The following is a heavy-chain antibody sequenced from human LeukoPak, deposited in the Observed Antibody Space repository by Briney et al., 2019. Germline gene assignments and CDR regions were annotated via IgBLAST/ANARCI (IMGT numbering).Heavy chain of an antibody. V-gene: IGHV4-59*01. CDR1: DDSISSYY. Sequence: PSETLSLTCTVSDDSISSYYWGWIRQPPGKGLEWIGFIYYSGGTTNYNPSLKSRVTISVDTSRNQFSLKMNSVTAADTALYYCARAVTTGLDYFDYWGQGTLVTVSS. J-gene: IGHJ4*02. CDR2: IYYSGGTT. D-gene: IGHD4-17*01. CDR3: ARAVTTGLDYFDY.